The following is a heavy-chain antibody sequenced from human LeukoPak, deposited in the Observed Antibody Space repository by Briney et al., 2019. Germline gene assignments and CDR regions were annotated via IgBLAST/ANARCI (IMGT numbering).Heavy chain of an antibody. CDR3: AKAYCSSTSCYAHY. J-gene: IGHJ4*02. CDR1: GFTFSSYA. Sequence: GGPLRLSCAASGFTFSSYAMSWVRQAPGKGLEWVSAISGSGGSTYYADSVKGRFTISRDNSKNTLYLQMNSLRAEDTAVYYCAKAYCSSTSCYAHYWGQGTLVTVSS. V-gene: IGHV3-23*01. CDR2: ISGSGGST. D-gene: IGHD2-2*01.